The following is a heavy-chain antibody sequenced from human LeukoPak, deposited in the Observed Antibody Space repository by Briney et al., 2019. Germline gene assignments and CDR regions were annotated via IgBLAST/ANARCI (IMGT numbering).Heavy chain of an antibody. CDR1: GFTVSSNY. D-gene: IGHD3-22*01. V-gene: IGHV3-66*01. CDR3: ARLQYYYDRGDY. J-gene: IGHJ4*02. Sequence: GGSLRLSCAASGFTVSSNYMSWVRQAPGKGLEWVSVIYSGGSTYYADSVKGRFTISRDNSKNTLYLQMNSLRAEDTAVYYCARLQYYYDRGDYWGQETLVTVSS. CDR2: IYSGGST.